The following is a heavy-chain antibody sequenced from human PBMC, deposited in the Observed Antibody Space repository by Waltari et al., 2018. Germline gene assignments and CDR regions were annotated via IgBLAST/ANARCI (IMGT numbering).Heavy chain of an antibody. V-gene: IGHV4-34*01. J-gene: IGHJ6*02. CDR1: GGSFSGYY. CDR3: ARGLDYYYYYGMDV. CDR2: INHSGST. Sequence: QVQLQQWGAGLLKPSETLSLTCAVYGGSFSGYYWSWIRQPPGKGLEWIGEINHSGSTNHNPSLKRRVTISVDTSKNQFSLKLSSVTAADTAVYYCARGLDYYYYYGMDVWGQGTTVTVSS.